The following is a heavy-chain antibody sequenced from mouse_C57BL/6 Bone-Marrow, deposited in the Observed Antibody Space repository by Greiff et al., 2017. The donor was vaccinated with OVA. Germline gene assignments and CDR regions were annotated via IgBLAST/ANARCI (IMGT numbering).Heavy chain of an antibody. CDR2: IYPGSGST. J-gene: IGHJ2*01. Sequence: QVQLQQPGAELVKPGASVKMSCKASGYTFTSYWITWVKQRPGQGLEWIGDIYPGSGSTNYNEKFKSKATLTVDTSSSTAYMQLSSLTSEDSAVYYCARNYGSSWGRDYWGQGTTLTGSS. V-gene: IGHV1-55*01. CDR1: GYTFTSYW. D-gene: IGHD1-1*01. CDR3: ARNYGSSWGRDY.